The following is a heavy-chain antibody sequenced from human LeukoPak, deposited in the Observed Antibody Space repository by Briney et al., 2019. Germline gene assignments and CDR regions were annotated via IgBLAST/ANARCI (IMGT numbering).Heavy chain of an antibody. CDR1: GYTFTSYD. J-gene: IGHJ6*03. V-gene: IGHV1-8*01. Sequence: ASVKVSCKASGYTFTSYDINWVRQATGQGLEWMGWMNPNSGNTGYAQKFQGRVTMTRNTSISTAYMELSSLRSEDTAVYYCARGGHYDSSGYYPPGYYYYMDVWGKGTTVTISS. CDR3: ARGGHYDSSGYYPPGYYYYMDV. D-gene: IGHD3-22*01. CDR2: MNPNSGNT.